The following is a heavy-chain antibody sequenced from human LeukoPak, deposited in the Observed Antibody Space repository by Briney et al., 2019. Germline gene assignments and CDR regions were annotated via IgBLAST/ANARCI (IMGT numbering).Heavy chain of an antibody. CDR3: ARHGMGRSWFGFDY. J-gene: IGHJ4*02. D-gene: IGHD6-13*01. CDR1: GYSFTSYW. V-gene: IGHV5-10-1*01. Sequence: GASLRISCKCSGYSFTSYWINWVRQMPGKVLGWMGRVDPSDATTNSSPSFEGHVTISADTSISTAYLQWSSLKASDSAMYYCARHGMGRSWFGFDYWGQGTLVTVSS. CDR2: VDPSDATT.